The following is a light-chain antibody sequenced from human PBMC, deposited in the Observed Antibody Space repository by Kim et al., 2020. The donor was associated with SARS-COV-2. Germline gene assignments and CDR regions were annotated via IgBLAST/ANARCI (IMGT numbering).Light chain of an antibody. CDR1: SGDVGGYNY. J-gene: IGLJ2*01. CDR2: DVS. CDR3: SSYTSSSTFVV. V-gene: IGLV2-14*04. Sequence: QSITISCTGTSGDVGGYNYVSWYQQHPGKAPKLMIYDVSKRPSGVSNRFSGSKSGNTASLTISGLQAEDEADYYCSSYTSSSTFVVFGGGTQLTVL.